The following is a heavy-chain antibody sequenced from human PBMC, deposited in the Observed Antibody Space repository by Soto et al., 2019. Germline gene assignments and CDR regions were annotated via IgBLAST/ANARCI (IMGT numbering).Heavy chain of an antibody. CDR3: ARDTYGDYGQVLDY. Sequence: EVQVVESGGDLVQPGGSLRLSCAGSGFTFGRHWMTWVRQAPGKGLEWVANIKEDGSEKYYVDSVRGRFTISRDNAKNSVYLQMNSLRAEDTALYYCARDTYGDYGQVLDYWGQGTLVTVSS. J-gene: IGHJ4*02. CDR2: IKEDGSEK. CDR1: GFTFGRHW. D-gene: IGHD4-17*01. V-gene: IGHV3-7*01.